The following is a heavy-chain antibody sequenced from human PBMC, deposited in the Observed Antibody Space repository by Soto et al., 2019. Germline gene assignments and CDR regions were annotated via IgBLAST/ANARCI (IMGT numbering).Heavy chain of an antibody. Sequence: PSETLSLTCTVSRVSISSSSHYWAWIRQSPGKGLEWIGTIYYGGGTKYNPSLKSRITIAVDTSKNHLSLNLSSVTAEDTAVYYCAKQGLPKNYDFWSGYSNYFDYWGQGTLVTVSS. J-gene: IGHJ4*02. CDR1: RVSISSSSHY. CDR3: AKQGLPKNYDFWSGYSNYFDY. CDR2: IYYGGGT. D-gene: IGHD3-3*01. V-gene: IGHV4-39*01.